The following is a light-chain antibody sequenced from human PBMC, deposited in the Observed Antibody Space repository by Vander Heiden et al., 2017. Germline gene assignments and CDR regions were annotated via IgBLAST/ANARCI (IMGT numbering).Light chain of an antibody. J-gene: IGKJ4*01. CDR2: DAS. CDR3: QQGNNWPLT. CDR1: QSVRRY. V-gene: IGKV3-11*01. Sequence: PGERATLSCRASQSVRRYLAWYQHRHGQPPRLLIYDASKRATGIPARFSGSGSGTDFTLTISSLEPEDFAVYYCQQGNNWPLTFGGGTKVEIK.